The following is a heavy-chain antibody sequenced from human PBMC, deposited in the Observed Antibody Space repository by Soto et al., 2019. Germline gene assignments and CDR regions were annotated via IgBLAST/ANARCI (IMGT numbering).Heavy chain of an antibody. CDR2: INPNSGGT. CDR1: GYTFTGYY. J-gene: IGHJ6*02. Sequence: ASVKVSCKASGYTFTGYYMHWVRQAPGQGLEWMGWINPNSGGTNYAQKFQGWVTMTRDTSISTAYMELSRLRSDDTAVYYCARALPDTAMVYYYYYGMVVWGQGTTVTVSS. V-gene: IGHV1-2*04. D-gene: IGHD5-18*01. CDR3: ARALPDTAMVYYYYYGMVV.